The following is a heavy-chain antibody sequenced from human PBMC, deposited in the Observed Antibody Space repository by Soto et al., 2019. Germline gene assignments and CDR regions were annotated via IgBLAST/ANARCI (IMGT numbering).Heavy chain of an antibody. CDR2: IFYSGST. Sequence: LTCTVSGVTISSYYWSWIRQPPGKGLEWIGYIFYSGSTKYNPSLKSRVTISLDTSRNQFSLRLSYVTAADTAVYYCARDNGELPLEYWGQGILVTVSS. CDR1: GVTISSYY. V-gene: IGHV4-59*01. D-gene: IGHD1-1*01. CDR3: ARDNGELPLEY. J-gene: IGHJ4*02.